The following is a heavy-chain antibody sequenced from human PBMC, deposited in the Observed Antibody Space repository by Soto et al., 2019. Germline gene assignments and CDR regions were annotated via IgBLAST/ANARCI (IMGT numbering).Heavy chain of an antibody. J-gene: IGHJ6*02. CDR1: GFTFSSYA. Sequence: VQLVESGGGVVQPGRSLRLSCAASGFTFSSYAMHWVRQAPGKGLEWVANIKQDGSEKYYVDSVKGRFTISRDNAKNSLYLQMNSLRAEDTAVYYCARETPGSIAARLDYYYGMDVWGQGTTVTVSS. V-gene: IGHV3-7*01. CDR2: IKQDGSEK. CDR3: ARETPGSIAARLDYYYGMDV. D-gene: IGHD6-6*01.